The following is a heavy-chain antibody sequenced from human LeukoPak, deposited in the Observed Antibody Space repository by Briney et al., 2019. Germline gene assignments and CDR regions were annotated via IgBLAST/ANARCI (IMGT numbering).Heavy chain of an antibody. V-gene: IGHV3-23*01. J-gene: IGHJ5*02. CDR2: IGGGDT. Sequence: GGSLRLSCAPSGFTFNIFAMTWVRQAPGKGLEWVSTIGGGDTYYSGSVKGRFTISRDDSKNTVYLQMNSLRAEDTAVYYCARDQRVGLGITGFDPWGQGTLVTVSS. CDR3: ARDQRVGLGITGFDP. D-gene: IGHD7-27*01. CDR1: GFTFNIFA.